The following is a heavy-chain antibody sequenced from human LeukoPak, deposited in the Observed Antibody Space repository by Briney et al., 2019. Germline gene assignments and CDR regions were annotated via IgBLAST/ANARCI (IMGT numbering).Heavy chain of an antibody. CDR2: IYYSGSA. D-gene: IGHD6-25*01. V-gene: IGHV4-39*01. CDR3: ARQSTIAAARIDP. Sequence: TASETLSLTCTVSGGSISDSNYYWGWIRQPPGRGLEWIANIYYSGSAYYSPSLKSRVTVSIDTSKNQFSLKLNSVTAADTAVYYCARQSTIAAARIDPWGQGTLVTVSS. J-gene: IGHJ5*02. CDR1: GGSISDSNYY.